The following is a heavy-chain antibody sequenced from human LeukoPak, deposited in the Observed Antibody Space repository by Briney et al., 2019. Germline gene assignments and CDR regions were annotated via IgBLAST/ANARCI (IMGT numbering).Heavy chain of an antibody. V-gene: IGHV1-69*13. D-gene: IGHD2-2*01. Sequence: ASVRVSCKASGYTFTGYYMHWVRQAPGQGLEWGGGIIPIFGTANYAQKFQGRVTITADESTSTAYMELSSLRSEDTAVYYCARDRVPAAYDAFDIWGQGTMVTVSS. CDR1: GYTFTGYY. J-gene: IGHJ3*02. CDR3: ARDRVPAAYDAFDI. CDR2: IIPIFGTA.